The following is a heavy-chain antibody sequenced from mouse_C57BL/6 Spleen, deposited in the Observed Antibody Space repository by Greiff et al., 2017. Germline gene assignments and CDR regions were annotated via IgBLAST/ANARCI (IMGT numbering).Heavy chain of an antibody. CDR1: GYTFTSYW. CDR2: IYPGSGST. CDR3: ARYDYGDFDY. V-gene: IGHV1-55*01. Sequence: VQLQQSGAELVKPGASVKMSCKASGYTFTSYWITWVKQRPGQGLAWIGDIYPGSGSTNYNEKFKSKATLTVDTSSNTAYMQLSSLTSEDSAVYYWARYDYGDFDYWGQGTTLTVSS. D-gene: IGHD2-4*01. J-gene: IGHJ2*01.